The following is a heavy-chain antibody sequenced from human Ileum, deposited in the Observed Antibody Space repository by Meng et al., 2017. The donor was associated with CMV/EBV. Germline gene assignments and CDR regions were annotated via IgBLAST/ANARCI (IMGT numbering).Heavy chain of an antibody. Sequence: LTFSRYAMHWVRQAPGKGLEWGAVISYDGSNKYYADSVKGRFTISRDNSKNTLYLQMNSLRAEDTAVYYCAREQIPWIQLRDGFDPWGQGTLVTVSS. CDR1: LTFSRYA. CDR3: AREQIPWIQLRDGFDP. CDR2: ISYDGSNK. V-gene: IGHV3-30*04. D-gene: IGHD5-18*01. J-gene: IGHJ5*02.